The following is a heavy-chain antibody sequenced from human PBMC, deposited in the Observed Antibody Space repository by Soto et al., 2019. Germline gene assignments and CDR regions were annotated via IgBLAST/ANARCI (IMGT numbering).Heavy chain of an antibody. J-gene: IGHJ4*02. CDR3: ARGFATLYSYGSGNDYYFDY. V-gene: IGHV1-2*02. Sequence: QVQLVQSGAEVKKPGASVKVSCKASGYTFTGYYMHWVRQAPGQGLEWMGWINPNSGGTNYAQKFQGRVTMTRDTSISTAYMELSRLRYDDTAVYYCARGFATLYSYGSGNDYYFDYWGQGTLVTVSS. CDR2: INPNSGGT. CDR1: GYTFTGYY. D-gene: IGHD3-10*01.